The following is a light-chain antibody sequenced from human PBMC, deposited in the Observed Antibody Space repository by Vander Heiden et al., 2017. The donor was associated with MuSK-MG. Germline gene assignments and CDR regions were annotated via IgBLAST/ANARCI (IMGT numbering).Light chain of an antibody. Sequence: HSVLTHPPSASWAPGQRGNISCSGSSTNSGSSTVNRYQQHPRTAPKLLIYSNDTRPSGVPDRFSGSKSGTSASLAISGLQAEDEEDYYCAAWDDSRNGSVVFGGGTKLTVL. CDR2: SND. CDR3: AAWDDSRNGSVV. CDR1: STNSGSST. J-gene: IGLJ2*01. V-gene: IGLV1-44*01.